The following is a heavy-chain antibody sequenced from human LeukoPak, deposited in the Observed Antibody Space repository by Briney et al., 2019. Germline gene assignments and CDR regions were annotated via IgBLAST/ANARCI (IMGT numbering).Heavy chain of an antibody. CDR3: ARDGRLDYYDSSGYFTYYFDY. D-gene: IGHD3-22*01. V-gene: IGHV3-48*03. CDR1: GFTFSSYE. J-gene: IGHJ4*02. Sequence: GGSLRLSCAASGFTFSSYEMNWVRQAPGKGLEWVSYISSSGSTIYYADSVKGRFTISRDNAKNSLYLQMNSLRAEDTAVYYCARDGRLDYYDSSGYFTYYFDYWGQGTLVTVSS. CDR2: ISSSGSTI.